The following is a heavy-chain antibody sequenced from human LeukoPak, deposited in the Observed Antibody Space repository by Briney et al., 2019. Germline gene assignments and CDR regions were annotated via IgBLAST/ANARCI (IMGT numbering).Heavy chain of an antibody. Sequence: ASVKVSCKASGYTFTSSGISWVRQAPGQGLEWMGWISTHDVNTKYAQKLQGRVTLTTDTSTSTAYMELRSLSSDDTAVYYCATDLGYCSSTTCDTFDYWGQGTLVTVSS. D-gene: IGHD2-2*01. CDR2: ISTHDVNT. CDR1: GYTFTSSG. V-gene: IGHV1-18*01. J-gene: IGHJ4*02. CDR3: ATDLGYCSSTTCDTFDY.